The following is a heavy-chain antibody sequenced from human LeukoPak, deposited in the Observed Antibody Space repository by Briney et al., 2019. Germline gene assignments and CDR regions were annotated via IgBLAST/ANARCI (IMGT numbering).Heavy chain of an antibody. V-gene: IGHV4-59*08. J-gene: IGHJ4*02. CDR3: ARGGMVRGVIY. Sequence: PSETLSLTCTVSGVSISSYYWSWIRQPPGKGLEWIGYIYYSGSTNYNPSLKSRVTISVDTSKNQFSLKLSSVTAADTAVYYCARGGMVRGVIYWGQGTLVTVSS. CDR1: GVSISSYY. D-gene: IGHD3-10*01. CDR2: IYYSGST.